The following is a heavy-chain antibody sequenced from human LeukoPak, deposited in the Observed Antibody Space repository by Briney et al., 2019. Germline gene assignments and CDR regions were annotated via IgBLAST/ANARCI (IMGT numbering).Heavy chain of an antibody. J-gene: IGHJ4*02. CDR2: IYYSGST. V-gene: IGHV4-59*01. CDR3: ARLRLGSSGWYVDY. CDR1: GGSISSYY. D-gene: IGHD6-19*01. Sequence: SETLSLTCTVSGGSISSYYWSWIRQPPGKGLEWIGYIYYSGSTNYSPSLKSRVTISVDTSKNQFSLNLSSVTAADTAVYYCARLRLGSSGWYVDYWGQGTLVTVSS.